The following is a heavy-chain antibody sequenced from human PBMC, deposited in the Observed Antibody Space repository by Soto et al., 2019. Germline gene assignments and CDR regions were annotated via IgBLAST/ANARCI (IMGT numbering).Heavy chain of an antibody. CDR2: ISYDGSNK. Sequence: QVQLVESGGGVVQPGRSLRLSCAASGFTFSSYGMHWVRQAPGKGLEWVAVISYDGSNKYYADSVKGRFTISRDNSKNAMHLQMNSLRAEDTAVYYCSKDGPGSRGWVFWGQGTLVTVSS. D-gene: IGHD1-26*01. J-gene: IGHJ4*02. CDR3: SKDGPGSRGWVF. V-gene: IGHV3-30*18. CDR1: GFTFSSYG.